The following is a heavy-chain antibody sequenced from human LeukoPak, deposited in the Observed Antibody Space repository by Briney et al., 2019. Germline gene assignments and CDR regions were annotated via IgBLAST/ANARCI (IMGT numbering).Heavy chain of an antibody. CDR3: ARGNYYDSSGYLDY. Sequence: PSGTLSLTCTVSGGSISSSSYYWGWIRQPPGKGLEWIGSIYYSGSTYYNPSLKSRVTISVDTSKNQFSLKLSSVTAADTAVYYCARGNYYDSSGYLDYWGQGTLVTVSS. CDR2: IYYSGST. V-gene: IGHV4-39*01. J-gene: IGHJ4*02. D-gene: IGHD3-22*01. CDR1: GGSISSSSYY.